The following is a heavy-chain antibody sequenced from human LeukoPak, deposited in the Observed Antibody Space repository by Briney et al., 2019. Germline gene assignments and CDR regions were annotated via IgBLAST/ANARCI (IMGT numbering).Heavy chain of an antibody. V-gene: IGHV4-59*08. D-gene: IGHD3-10*01. CDR3: ATRGY. Sequence: SETLSPTCTVSGGSISSDYWQWIRQPPGKGLEWIGYIYNSGSNNYNHSLKSRVTISIDMSKNQFSLKLTSVTAADTAVYYCATRGYWGQGTLVTVSS. J-gene: IGHJ4*02. CDR2: IYNSGSN. CDR1: GGSISSDY.